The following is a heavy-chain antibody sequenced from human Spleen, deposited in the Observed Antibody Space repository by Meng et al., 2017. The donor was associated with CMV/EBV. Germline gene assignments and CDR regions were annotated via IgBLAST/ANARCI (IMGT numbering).Heavy chain of an antibody. D-gene: IGHD3-10*01. Sequence: QVQLVQSGAEGKKPGASGKVSCKASGYTFTSYGISWLRQAPGQGLEWMGWFVNNVDTYSAQKFQGRVTMTTDTHTSTAFMELRSLRSDDTAVYYCARGTPGRSYSDYWGQGTLVTVSS. CDR1: GYTFTSYG. CDR2: FVNNVDT. J-gene: IGHJ4*02. CDR3: ARGTPGRSYSDY. V-gene: IGHV1-18*01.